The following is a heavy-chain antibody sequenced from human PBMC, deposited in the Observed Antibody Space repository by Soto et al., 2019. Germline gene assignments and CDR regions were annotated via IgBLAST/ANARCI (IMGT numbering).Heavy chain of an antibody. CDR1: GFSLSTSGVG. J-gene: IGHJ4*02. CDR2: IYWDDDK. CDR3: AHAIRQQLAPTGYFDY. Sequence: QITLKESGPTLVKPTQTLTLTCTFSGFSLSTSGVGVGWIRQPPGKALEWLALIYWDDDKRYSPSLKSRLTITKDTSKHQVVLTMTNMDPVDTATYYCAHAIRQQLAPTGYFDYWGQGTLVTVSS. V-gene: IGHV2-5*02. D-gene: IGHD6-13*01.